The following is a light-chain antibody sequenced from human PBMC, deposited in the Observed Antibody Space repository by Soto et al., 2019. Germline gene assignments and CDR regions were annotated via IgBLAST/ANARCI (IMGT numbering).Light chain of an antibody. CDR3: QQLNSYPRT. CDR2: AAA. Sequence: QLTQSPSSLSASVGDRVTITCRASQGIGSYLAWYQQTPAKAPRLLIYAAATLQSGVPSRFSGGGSGTDFTLTISSLQPEDFATYYCQQLNSYPRTFGGGTKVDIK. V-gene: IGKV1-9*01. CDR1: QGIGSY. J-gene: IGKJ4*01.